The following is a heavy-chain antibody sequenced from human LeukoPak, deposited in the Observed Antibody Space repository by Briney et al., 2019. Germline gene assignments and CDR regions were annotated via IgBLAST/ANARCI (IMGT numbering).Heavy chain of an antibody. V-gene: IGHV4-4*02. D-gene: IGHD5-18*01. CDR1: GGSISSSNW. J-gene: IGHJ4*02. CDR3: ATPGYTAMPWALDY. CDR2: IYHSGST. Sequence: PSETLSLTCAVSGGSISSSNWWSWVRQPPGKGLEWIGEIYHSGSTNYNPSLKSRVTISVDKSKNQFSLKLSSVTAADTAVYYCATPGYTAMPWALDYWGQGTLVTVSS.